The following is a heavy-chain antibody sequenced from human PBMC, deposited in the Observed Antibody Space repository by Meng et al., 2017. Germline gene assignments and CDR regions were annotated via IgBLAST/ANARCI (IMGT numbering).Heavy chain of an antibody. J-gene: IGHJ4*02. V-gene: IGHV1-2*06. CDR3: ARDEDISAAGKLFGDY. CDR2: INPKSGDT. D-gene: IGHD6-13*01. Sequence: QGHLVQSGAAVKKPGASVKGSCKASGYTFPDYWLHWVRRAPGQGLEWMGRINPKSGDTHYAQRFQGRVTMTGDTSISTAYMELSGLRSDDTAMYYCARDEDISAAGKLFGDYWGQGTLVTVSS. CDR1: GYTFPDYW.